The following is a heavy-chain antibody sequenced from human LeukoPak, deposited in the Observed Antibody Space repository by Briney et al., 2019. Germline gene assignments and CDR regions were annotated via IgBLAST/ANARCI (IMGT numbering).Heavy chain of an antibody. CDR2: IYYSGST. CDR1: GGSISSGGYY. J-gene: IGHJ4*02. V-gene: IGHV4-61*08. Sequence: PSQTLSLTCTVSGGSISSGGYYWSWIRQPPGKGLEWIGYIYYSGSTNYNPSLKSRVTISVDTSKNQFSLKLSSVTAADTAVYYCARDNRIGEFDYWGQGTLVTVSS. CDR3: ARDNRIGEFDY. D-gene: IGHD2-15*01.